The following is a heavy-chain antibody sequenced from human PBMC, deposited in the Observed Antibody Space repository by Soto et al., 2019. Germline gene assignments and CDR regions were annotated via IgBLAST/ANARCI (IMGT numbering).Heavy chain of an antibody. Sequence: GESLKISCAASGFTFSSYAMSWVRQAPGKGLEWVSAISGSGGSTYYADSVKGRFTISRDNSKNTLYLQMNSLRAEDTAVYYCAKDLLGYCSGGSCYSGGYWGQGTLVTVSS. CDR3: AKDLLGYCSGGSCYSGGY. CDR1: GFTFSSYA. V-gene: IGHV3-23*01. CDR2: ISGSGGST. D-gene: IGHD2-15*01. J-gene: IGHJ4*02.